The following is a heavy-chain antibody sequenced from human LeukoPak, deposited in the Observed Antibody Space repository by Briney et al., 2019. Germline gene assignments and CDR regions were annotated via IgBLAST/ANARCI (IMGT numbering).Heavy chain of an antibody. Sequence: GGSLRLSCAASGFTVSSNYMSWVRQAPGKGLEWVSVIYSGGITDYADSVKDRFTISRDSSKNTLYLQMNSLSAEDTVVYYCARVSQWLPDYWGQGTLVTVSS. CDR1: GFTVSSNY. D-gene: IGHD6-19*01. CDR3: ARVSQWLPDY. CDR2: IYSGGIT. J-gene: IGHJ4*02. V-gene: IGHV3-66*01.